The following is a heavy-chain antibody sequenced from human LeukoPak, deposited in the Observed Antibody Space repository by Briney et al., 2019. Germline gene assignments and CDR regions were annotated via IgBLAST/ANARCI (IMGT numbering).Heavy chain of an antibody. Sequence: PGGSLRLSCAASGFTFSSYAMNWVRQAPGKGLEWVSYISSSSSTIYYADSVKGRFTISRDNAKNSLYLQMNSLRAEDTAVYYCARDLSYCSSTSCYPPYGMDVWGQGTTVTVSS. CDR1: GFTFSSYA. D-gene: IGHD2-2*01. J-gene: IGHJ6*02. CDR2: ISSSSSTI. CDR3: ARDLSYCSSTSCYPPYGMDV. V-gene: IGHV3-48*01.